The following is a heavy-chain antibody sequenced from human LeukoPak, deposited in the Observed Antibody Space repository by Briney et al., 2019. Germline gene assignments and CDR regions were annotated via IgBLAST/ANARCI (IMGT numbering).Heavy chain of an antibody. CDR1: GFTFSGYS. CDR2: ISGSSDNI. Sequence: PGGSLRLSCAASGFTFSGYSMSWVRQAPRKGLECVSFISGSSDNIKYSDSVKGRFTISRDNAKNSLYLQMNSLRAEDTAVYYCVLRGAVAAADFWGQGTLVTVSS. CDR3: VLRGAVAAADF. J-gene: IGHJ4*02. D-gene: IGHD6-19*01. V-gene: IGHV3-21*01.